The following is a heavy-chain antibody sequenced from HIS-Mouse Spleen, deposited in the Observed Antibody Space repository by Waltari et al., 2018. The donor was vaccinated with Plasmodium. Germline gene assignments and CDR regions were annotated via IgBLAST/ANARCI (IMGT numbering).Heavy chain of an antibody. CDR3: ARDRRLAFDY. J-gene: IGHJ4*02. Sequence: QVQLVESGGGVVQPGRSLRLPCAASGFTCNSYAMHWVRQAPGKGLEWVAVISYDGSNKYYADSVKGRFTISRDNSKNTLYLQMNSLRAEDTAVYYCARDRRLAFDYWGQGTLVTVSS. CDR1: GFTCNSYA. V-gene: IGHV3-30-3*01. D-gene: IGHD2-15*01. CDR2: ISYDGSNK.